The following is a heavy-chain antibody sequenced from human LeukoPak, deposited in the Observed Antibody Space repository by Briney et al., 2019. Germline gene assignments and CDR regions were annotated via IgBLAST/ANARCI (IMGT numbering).Heavy chain of an antibody. CDR1: GFTFSSSS. D-gene: IGHD6-13*01. J-gene: IGHJ4*02. CDR2: ISNSGAAT. V-gene: IGHV3-23*01. Sequence: PGGSLRLSCAASGFTFSSSSMSWVRQAPGKGLEWVSIISNSGAATYYADSVKGRFTISRDNSKNTLYLQLNSLRAEDTAVYYCAKDFGTAASDTSYWGQGTLVTVSS. CDR3: AKDFGTAASDTSY.